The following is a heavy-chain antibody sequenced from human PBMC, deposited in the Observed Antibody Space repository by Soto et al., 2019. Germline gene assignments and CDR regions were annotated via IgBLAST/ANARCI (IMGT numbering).Heavy chain of an antibody. CDR2: IYYSGST. J-gene: IGHJ6*02. Sequence: PSGTLSLTCTVSVCSISTYYGSWIRQPPGKGLEWIGYIYYSGSTSYNPSLKSRVTISVDTSKNQFSLKLRSVTAADTAVYYCASDRSSGWDQGYGMDVWGQGTTVTVSS. CDR1: VCSISTYY. D-gene: IGHD6-19*01. CDR3: ASDRSSGWDQGYGMDV. V-gene: IGHV4-59*01.